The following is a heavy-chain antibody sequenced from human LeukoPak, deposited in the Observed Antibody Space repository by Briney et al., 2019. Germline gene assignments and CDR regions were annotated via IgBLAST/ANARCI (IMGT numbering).Heavy chain of an antibody. CDR1: WLSFSDYA. J-gene: IGHJ4*02. CDR2: LSGSSGAI. Sequence: PGGSLRLSCAASWLSFSDYAMSLVRQAPGKGLEWVSGLSGSSGAIDYADSVKGRFTISRDNSTNILYLQMHSLRDEDTAVYYCAKDFRQGDGYWDIDYWGRGTLVTVSS. V-gene: IGHV3-23*01. D-gene: IGHD5-24*01. CDR3: AKDFRQGDGYWDIDY.